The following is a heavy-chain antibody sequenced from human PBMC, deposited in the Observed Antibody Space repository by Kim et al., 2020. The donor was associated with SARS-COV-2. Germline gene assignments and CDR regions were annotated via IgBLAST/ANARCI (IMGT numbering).Heavy chain of an antibody. CDR3: ARDYYDSSGYYYPRFNWFDP. J-gene: IGHJ5*02. D-gene: IGHD3-22*01. CDR2: IYYSGST. Sequence: SETLSLTCTVSGGSISSGGYYWSWIRQHPGKGLEWIGYIYYSGSTYYNPSLKSRVTISVDTSKNQFSLKLSSVTAADTAVYYCARDYYDSSGYYYPRFNWFDPWGQGTLVTVSS. CDR1: GGSISSGGYY. V-gene: IGHV4-31*03.